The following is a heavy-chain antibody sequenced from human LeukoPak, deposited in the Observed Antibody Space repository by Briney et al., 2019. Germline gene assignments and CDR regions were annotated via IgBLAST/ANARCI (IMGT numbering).Heavy chain of an antibody. CDR2: ISGSGDFT. J-gene: IGHJ5*02. D-gene: IGHD6-13*01. Sequence: GGSLRLSCTASGITLSNYDMSWVRQAPGKGLEWVSGISGSGDFTYYAASVRGRFTISRDNAKNSLYLQMNSLRVEGTAVYYCASRSINWYRGNNWFDPWGQGTLVTVSS. V-gene: IGHV3-23*01. CDR3: ASRSINWYRGNNWFDP. CDR1: GITLSNYD.